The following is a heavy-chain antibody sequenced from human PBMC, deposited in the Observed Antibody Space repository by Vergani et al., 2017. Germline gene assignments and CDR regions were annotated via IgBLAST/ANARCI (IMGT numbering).Heavy chain of an antibody. D-gene: IGHD2-2*02. CDR2: TYYRSKWYN. V-gene: IGHV6-1*01. J-gene: IGHJ3*02. CDR1: GDSVSSNSAA. CDR3: ARDRGCSSTSCYTEHRAFDI. Sequence: QVQLQQSGPGLVKPSQTLSLTCAISGDSVSSNSAAWNWIRQSPSRGLEWLGKTYYRSKWYNDYAVSVKSRITINPDTSKNQFSLQLNSVTPEDAAVDYCARDRGCSSTSCYTEHRAFDIWGQGTMVTVSS.